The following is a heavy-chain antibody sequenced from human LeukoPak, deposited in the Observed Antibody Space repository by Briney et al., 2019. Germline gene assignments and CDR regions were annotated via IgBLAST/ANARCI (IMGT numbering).Heavy chain of an antibody. CDR2: IYHSGST. V-gene: IGHV4-39*07. D-gene: IGHD1-1*01. J-gene: IGHJ4*02. CDR3: ARERERRGVVY. CDR1: GGSISSSSYY. Sequence: SETLSLTCTVSGGSISSSSYYWGWIRQPPGKGLEWIGSIYHSGSTYYNPSLKSRVTISVDTSKNQFSLKLSSVTAADTAVYYCARERERRGVVYWGQGTLVTVSS.